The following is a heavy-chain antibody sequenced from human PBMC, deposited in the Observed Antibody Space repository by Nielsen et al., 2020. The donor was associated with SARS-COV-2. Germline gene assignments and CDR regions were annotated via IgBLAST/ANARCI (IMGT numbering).Heavy chain of an antibody. Sequence: SETLSLTCTVSGGPISSGGYYWSWIRQHPGKGLEWIGYIYDSGGTYYNPSLKSRVTISVDTSTNQLYLKMSSVTAADTAVYYCARAKILGATSEGMDVWGQGTTVTVSS. CDR1: GGPISSGGYY. V-gene: IGHV4-31*03. CDR3: ARAKILGATSEGMDV. J-gene: IGHJ6*02. D-gene: IGHD1-26*01. CDR2: IYDSGGT.